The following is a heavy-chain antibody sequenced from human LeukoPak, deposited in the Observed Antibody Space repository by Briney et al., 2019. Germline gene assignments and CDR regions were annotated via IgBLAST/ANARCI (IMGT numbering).Heavy chain of an antibody. CDR3: AKKVGLVSAPLYYFDV. J-gene: IGHJ4*02. CDR1: GFTFSSYA. V-gene: IGHV3-23*01. CDR2: ISGPAGSW. D-gene: IGHD5/OR15-5a*01. Sequence: GGSLRLSCAASGFTFSSYAMSWVRQAPGKGLEWVSAISGPAGSWDYADSVKGRFTISRDNSKNTLFLQMNSLRVEDTAIYYCAKKVGLVSAPLYYFDVWGQGTLVTVSS.